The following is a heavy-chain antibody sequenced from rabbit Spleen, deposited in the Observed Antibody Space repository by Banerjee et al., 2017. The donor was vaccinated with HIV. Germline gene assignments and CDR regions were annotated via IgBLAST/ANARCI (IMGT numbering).Heavy chain of an antibody. CDR1: GFSFSYSDY. CDR3: ARSYTVGYTNFAYALNL. J-gene: IGHJ4*01. Sequence: QSLEESGGDLVKPGASLTLTCTASGFSFSYSDYMCWVRQPPGKGPEWIACIGAGVSYTTYYATWAKGRFTISKTSSTTVTLQMTSLTAADTATYFCARSYTVGYTNFAYALNLWGQGTLVTVS. CDR2: IGAGVSYTT. V-gene: IGHV1S40*01. D-gene: IGHD6-1*01.